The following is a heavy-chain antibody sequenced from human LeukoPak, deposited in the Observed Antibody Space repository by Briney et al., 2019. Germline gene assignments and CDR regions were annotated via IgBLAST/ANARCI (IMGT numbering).Heavy chain of an antibody. Sequence: GGSLRLSCAASGFTFTNYVMSWVRQVPGKGLEWVSSISGSGDNTYYADSVKGRFTISRDNSKNTLYLQMNSLRAEDTAVYYCAKGPNGYCSSTSCFYFDYWGQGTLVTVSS. J-gene: IGHJ4*02. V-gene: IGHV3-23*01. CDR3: AKGPNGYCSSTSCFYFDY. CDR1: GFTFTNYV. CDR2: ISGSGDNT. D-gene: IGHD2-2*01.